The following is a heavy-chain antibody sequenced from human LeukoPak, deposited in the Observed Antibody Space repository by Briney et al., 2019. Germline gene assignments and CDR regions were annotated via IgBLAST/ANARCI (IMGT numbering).Heavy chain of an antibody. CDR3: ARDRRHYYYYYYMDV. CDR2: IYTSGST. V-gene: IGHV4-61*02. Sequence: PSETLSLTCTVSGASISSGIYYWTWIRQPAGKGLEWIGRIYTSGSTNYNPSLKSRVTISVDTSKNQFSLKLSSVTAADTAVYYCARDRRHYYYYYYMDVWGKGTTVTVSS. J-gene: IGHJ6*03. CDR1: GASISSGIYY.